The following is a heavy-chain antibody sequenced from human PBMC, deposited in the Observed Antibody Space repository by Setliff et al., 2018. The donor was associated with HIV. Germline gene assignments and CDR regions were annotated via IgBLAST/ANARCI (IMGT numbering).Heavy chain of an antibody. CDR1: GYTFTAYF. Sequence: ASVKVSCKTAGYTFTAYFVQWVRQAPGQGLEWIGWISPNTGDTGIALKFQGRVTMTRDTSTSTTYLELDRLTYDDTAIYYCARGGYYTSGTWFDPWGQGTLVTVSS. CDR2: ISPNTGDT. V-gene: IGHV1-2*02. J-gene: IGHJ5*02. D-gene: IGHD3-10*01. CDR3: ARGGYYTSGTWFDP.